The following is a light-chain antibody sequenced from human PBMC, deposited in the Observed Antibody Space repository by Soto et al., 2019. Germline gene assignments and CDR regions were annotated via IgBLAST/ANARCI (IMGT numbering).Light chain of an antibody. CDR2: DVS. V-gene: IGLV2-11*01. Sequence: QSALTQPRSVSGSPGQSVTISCTGTSSDVGGYNYVSWYQQYSGKAPKVMIYDVSKRPSGVPDRFSGSKSGNTASLTIVGLQAEDEADYYCQSYDNSLSGSWVFGGGTKLTVL. CDR3: QSYDNSLSGSWV. CDR1: SSDVGGYNY. J-gene: IGLJ3*02.